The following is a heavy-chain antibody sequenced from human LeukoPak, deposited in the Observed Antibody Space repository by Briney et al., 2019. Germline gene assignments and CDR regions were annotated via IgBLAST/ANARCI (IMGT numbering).Heavy chain of an antibody. D-gene: IGHD3-16*01. V-gene: IGHV3-23*01. CDR2: ISGSGGST. J-gene: IGHJ4*02. CDR1: GLTFSSYA. CDR3: AKERDWGFDY. Sequence: GGSLRLSCAASGLTFSSYAMSWVRQAPGKGLEWVSAISGSGGSTYYADSVEGRFTVSRDNSKNTLHLQLNRLKTEDTSVYYCAKERDWGFDYWGQGTLVTVPS.